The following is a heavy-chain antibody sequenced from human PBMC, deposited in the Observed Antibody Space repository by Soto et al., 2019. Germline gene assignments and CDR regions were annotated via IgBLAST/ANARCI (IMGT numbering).Heavy chain of an antibody. V-gene: IGHV4-59*01. CDR3: ARQLCEESCYMDV. Sequence: SETLSLTCTVSGGSISSYYWSWIRQPPGKGLEWIGYIYYSGSTNYNPSLKSRVTISVDTSKNQFSLKLSSVTAADTAVYYCARQLCEESCYMDVWGKGTTVTVSS. D-gene: IGHD1-1*01. CDR2: IYYSGST. J-gene: IGHJ6*03. CDR1: GGSISSYY.